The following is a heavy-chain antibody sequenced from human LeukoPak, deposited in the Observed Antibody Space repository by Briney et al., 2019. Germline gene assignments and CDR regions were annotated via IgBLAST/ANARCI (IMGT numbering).Heavy chain of an antibody. Sequence: SVKVSCKASGGTFGSYAISWVRQAPGQGLEWMGRIIPIFGTANYAQKFQGRVTITTDESTSTAYMELSSLRSEDTAVYYCARTLMGSSGWYDYWGQGTLVTVSS. CDR2: IIPIFGTA. D-gene: IGHD6-19*01. CDR3: ARTLMGSSGWYDY. CDR1: GGTFGSYA. V-gene: IGHV1-69*05. J-gene: IGHJ4*02.